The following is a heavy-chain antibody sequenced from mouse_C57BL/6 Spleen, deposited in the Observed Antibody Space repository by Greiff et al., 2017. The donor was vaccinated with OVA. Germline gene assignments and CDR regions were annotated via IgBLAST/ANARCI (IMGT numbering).Heavy chain of an antibody. J-gene: IGHJ2*01. V-gene: IGHV1-26*01. CDR2: INPNNGGT. CDR3: ARGDEGVS. Sequence: EVQLQQSGPELVKPGASVKISCKASGYTFTDYYMNWVKQSHGKSLEWIGDINPNNGGTSYNQKFKGKATLTVDKSSSTAYMELRSLTSEDSAVYYCARGDEGVSWGQGTTLTVSS. D-gene: IGHD6-2*01. CDR1: GYTFTDYY.